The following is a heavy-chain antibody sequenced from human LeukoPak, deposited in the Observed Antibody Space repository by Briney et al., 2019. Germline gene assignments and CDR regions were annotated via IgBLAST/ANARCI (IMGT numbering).Heavy chain of an antibody. V-gene: IGHV4-39*01. CDR1: GGSISSSSYY. J-gene: IGHJ4*02. D-gene: IGHD6-19*01. CDR2: IYYSGST. Sequence: PSETLSLTCTVSGGSISSSSYYWGWIRQPPGKGLEWIGSIYYSGSTYYNPSLKSRVTISVDTSKNQFSLKLSSVTAADTAAYYCARQKGYSSGWYFDYWGQGTLVTVSS. CDR3: ARQKGYSSGWYFDY.